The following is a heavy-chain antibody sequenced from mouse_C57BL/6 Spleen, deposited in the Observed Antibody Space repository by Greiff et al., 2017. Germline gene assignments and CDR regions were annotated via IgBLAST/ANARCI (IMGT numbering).Heavy chain of an antibody. V-gene: IGHV1-52*01. D-gene: IGHD3-2*02. Sequence: QVQLQQPGAELVRPGSSVKLSCKASGYTFTSYWMHWVKQRPIQGLEWIGTIDPSDSETHYNQKFKDKATLTVDKSSSTAYMQLSSLTSEDSAVYYCARGSGYDFDYWGKGTTLTVSS. J-gene: IGHJ2*01. CDR2: IDPSDSET. CDR1: GYTFTSYW. CDR3: ARGSGYDFDY.